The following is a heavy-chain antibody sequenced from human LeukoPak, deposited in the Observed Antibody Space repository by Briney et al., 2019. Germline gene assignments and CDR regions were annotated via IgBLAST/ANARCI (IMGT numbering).Heavy chain of an antibody. CDR1: GFTFSSYW. D-gene: IGHD3-22*01. J-gene: IGHJ4*02. CDR3: AKDSDYDSSGYPGY. CDR2: IKSDGSIT. Sequence: PGGSLRLSCAASGFTFSSYWMHWVRQAPGKGLVWVSRIKSDGSITTYADSVKGRFTISRDNAKNTLYLQMNSLRAEDTAVYYCAKDSDYDSSGYPGYWGQGTLVTVSS. V-gene: IGHV3-74*01.